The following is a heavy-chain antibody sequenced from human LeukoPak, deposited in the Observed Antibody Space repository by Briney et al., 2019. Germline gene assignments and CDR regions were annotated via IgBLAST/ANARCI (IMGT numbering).Heavy chain of an antibody. D-gene: IGHD3-10*01. CDR2: ISAYNGNT. J-gene: IGHJ6*02. Sequence: ASVKVSCKASGYTFTSYGISWVRRAPGQGLEWMGWISAYNGNTNYAQKLQGRVTMTTDTSTSTAYMELRSLRSDDTAVYYCAREGDLWFGELFRRGTGMDVWGQGTTVTVSS. V-gene: IGHV1-18*01. CDR1: GYTFTSYG. CDR3: AREGDLWFGELFRRGTGMDV.